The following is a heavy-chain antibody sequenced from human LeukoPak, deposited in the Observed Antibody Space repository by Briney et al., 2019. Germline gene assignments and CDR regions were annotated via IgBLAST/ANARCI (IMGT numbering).Heavy chain of an antibody. CDR2: IGWDSNSI. CDR1: GFTFDESA. V-gene: IGHV3-9*01. D-gene: IGHD5-24*01. J-gene: IGHJ3*02. CDR3: SKAMAAPGAFDI. Sequence: SGGSLRLSCVTSGFTFDESAMHWVRQVPGKGLEWVSGIGWDSNSIIYADSVKGRFTISRDNAKNSLYLQMNSLRTEDTALYYSSKAMAAPGAFDIWGQGTVVTVSS.